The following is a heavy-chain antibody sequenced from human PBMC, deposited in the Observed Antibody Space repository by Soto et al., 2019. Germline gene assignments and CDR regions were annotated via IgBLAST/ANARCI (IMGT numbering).Heavy chain of an antibody. V-gene: IGHV4-34*01. CDR2: INHSGST. CDR3: ARDKITGLFDY. Sequence: QVQLQQWGAGLLKPSETLSLSCAVYGGSFSGYYWTWIRQPPGTGLEWIGEINHSGSTNYNPSLMSRVTISVDTSKHQFSLKLTCVTAADTAVYCCARDKITGLFDYWGQGTLVTVSS. D-gene: IGHD2-8*02. CDR1: GGSFSGYY. J-gene: IGHJ4*02.